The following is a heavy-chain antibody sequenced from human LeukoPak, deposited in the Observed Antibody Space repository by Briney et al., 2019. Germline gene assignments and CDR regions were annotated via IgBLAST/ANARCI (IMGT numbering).Heavy chain of an antibody. CDR2: IWYDGSNK. Sequence: GGSLRLSCAASGFTFSSYGMHWVRQAPGKGLEWVAAIWYDGSNKYYADSVKGRFTISRDNSKNTLYLQMNSLRAEDTAVYYCARDKGMAQAGGFDYWGQGTLVTVSS. CDR1: GFTFSSYG. J-gene: IGHJ4*02. V-gene: IGHV3-33*01. D-gene: IGHD5-24*01. CDR3: ARDKGMAQAGGFDY.